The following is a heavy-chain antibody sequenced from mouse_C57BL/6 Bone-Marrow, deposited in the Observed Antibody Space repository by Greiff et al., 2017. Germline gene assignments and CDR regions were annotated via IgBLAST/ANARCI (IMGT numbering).Heavy chain of an antibody. Sequence: QVQLQQSGAELVRPGTSVKVSCKASGYAFTNYLIEWVKQRPGQGLEWIGVINPGSGGTNYNEKFKGKATLTADKSSSTAYMQLSSLTSEDSAVYFCARDSRAMDYWGQGTSVTVSS. J-gene: IGHJ4*01. CDR1: GYAFTNYL. CDR2: INPGSGGT. CDR3: ARDSRAMDY. V-gene: IGHV1-54*01.